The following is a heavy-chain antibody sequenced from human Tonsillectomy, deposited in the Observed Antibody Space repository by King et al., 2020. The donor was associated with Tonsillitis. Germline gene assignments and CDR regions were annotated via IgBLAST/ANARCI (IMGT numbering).Heavy chain of an antibody. Sequence: QLQESGPGVVKPSETLSLTCAVSGGSMSSSDHFWAWIRQPPGKGLEGIAYMYYSGTTFYNPSLKSRITISGGTSENRFSLKLSSVTAADTAVYFCARYVSGSFDYWGQGALVTVSS. CDR3: ARYVSGSFDY. D-gene: IGHD1-26*01. CDR2: MYYSGTT. CDR1: GGSMSSSDHF. J-gene: IGHJ4*02. V-gene: IGHV4-39*01.